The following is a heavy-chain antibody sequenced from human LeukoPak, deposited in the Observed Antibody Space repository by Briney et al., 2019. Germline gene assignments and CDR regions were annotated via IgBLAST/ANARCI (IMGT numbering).Heavy chain of an antibody. J-gene: IGHJ3*02. Sequence: SVKVSCKVSGGTFSDVPINWVRQAPGQGLEWMGGIIPLFVTAKNAQRFEGRVTITADRSTSTAYMELSSLRSDDTAVYYCARDRGIASRSLDIWGQGTMVTVSS. CDR3: ARDRGIASRSLDI. CDR1: GGTFSDVP. V-gene: IGHV1-69*13. D-gene: IGHD6-13*01. CDR2: IIPLFVTA.